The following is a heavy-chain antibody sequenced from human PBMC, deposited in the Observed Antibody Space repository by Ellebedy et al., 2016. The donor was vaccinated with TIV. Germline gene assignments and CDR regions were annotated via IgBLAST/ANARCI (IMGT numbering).Heavy chain of an antibody. D-gene: IGHD1-26*01. V-gene: IGHV1-3*01. CDR1: GYTFTSYA. CDR3: ARVPNIVGVTLFDY. J-gene: IGHJ4*02. Sequence: AASVKVSCKASGYTFTSYAMHWVRQAPGQRLEWMVCLNAGNGNTKYSQKFQGRVPITRDTSASTAYMELSSLRSEDTAVYYCARVPNIVGVTLFDYWGQGTLVTVSS. CDR2: LNAGNGNT.